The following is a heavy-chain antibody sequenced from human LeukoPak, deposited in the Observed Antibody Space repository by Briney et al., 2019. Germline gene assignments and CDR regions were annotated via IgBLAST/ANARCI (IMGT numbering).Heavy chain of an antibody. CDR1: GMPFSNYY. J-gene: IGHJ4*02. V-gene: IGHV4-34*01. CDR3: TRAMAGHPD. D-gene: IGHD6-19*01. Sequence: SETLSLTCAVSGMPFSNYYWSWVRQSPRQGLEWIGEINHSGYTNYNPSLKSRVTMSIDMSKNQFSLILTSVTAADAGVYYCTRAMAGHPDWGQGTLVTVSS. CDR2: INHSGYT.